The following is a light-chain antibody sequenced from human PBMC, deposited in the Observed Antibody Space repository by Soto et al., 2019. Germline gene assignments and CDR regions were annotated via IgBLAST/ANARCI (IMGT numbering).Light chain of an antibody. CDR3: QQRGNWPPTWT. CDR1: QSVSGSY. Sequence: EIVMTQSPGTLSLSPGDTATLSCRASQSVSGSYLAWYQQNPGQAPRLFIYGTSSRATGIPDRFSGSGSGTDFTLTINGLEPEDSAVYYCQQRGNWPPTWTFGQGTKVDIK. V-gene: IGKV3D-20*02. J-gene: IGKJ1*01. CDR2: GTS.